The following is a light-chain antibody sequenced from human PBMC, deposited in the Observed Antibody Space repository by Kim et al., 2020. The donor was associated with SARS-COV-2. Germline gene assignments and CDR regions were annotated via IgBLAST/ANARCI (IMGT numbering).Light chain of an antibody. V-gene: IGLV2-14*03. CDR1: SSNVVGYNY. CDR3: SSYTSSSTLV. J-gene: IGLJ1*01. CDR2: YVT. Sequence: GQPIAISCTGTSSNVVGYNYVSWYQQHHGNAPTVMMYYVTNRPPGVSNRFSGAKSGNTASLTISCLQAEDEADYYCSSYTSSSTLVFGTGTKVTVL.